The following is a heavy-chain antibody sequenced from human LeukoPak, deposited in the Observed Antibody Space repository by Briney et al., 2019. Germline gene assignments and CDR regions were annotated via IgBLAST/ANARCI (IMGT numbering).Heavy chain of an antibody. J-gene: IGHJ5*02. Sequence: SETLSLTCAVYGGSFSGYYWRWMRQPPGKGREWIGEINHSGCPNYSPFLKSRVTISVYTSKSQCSLKLSAVTAADTAVYYCARGRHDYVWGSYRVDPWGQGALVTVSS. CDR1: GGSFSGYY. CDR2: INHSGCP. V-gene: IGHV4-34*01. D-gene: IGHD3-16*02. CDR3: ARGRHDYVWGSYRVDP.